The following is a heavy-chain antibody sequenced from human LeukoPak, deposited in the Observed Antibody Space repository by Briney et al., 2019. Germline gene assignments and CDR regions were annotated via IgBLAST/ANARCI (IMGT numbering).Heavy chain of an antibody. Sequence: PSETLSLTCTVSSGSISTSNYYWGWVRQPPGKAREWIGNIFYSGSTYYSPSLKSRVTISLDTSRNQFSLKLNSVTAADTAVYYCAREAGAPDYWGQGTLVTVSS. CDR1: SGSISTSNYY. CDR2: IFYSGST. J-gene: IGHJ4*02. D-gene: IGHD1-26*01. CDR3: AREAGAPDY. V-gene: IGHV4-39*07.